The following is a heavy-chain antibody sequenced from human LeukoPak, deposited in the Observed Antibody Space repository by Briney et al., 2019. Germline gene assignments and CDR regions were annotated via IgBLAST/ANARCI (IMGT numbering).Heavy chain of an antibody. J-gene: IGHJ6*02. V-gene: IGHV4-4*07. D-gene: IGHD1-26*01. CDR1: AGSIISYY. Sequence: SETLSLTCTVSAGSIISYYWSWLRQPAGGGLEWSGGIYSSGGTDYNPSLNSRVTMSVDTSKNQFSLKLTSVTAAGTAVYSCARDSGTGRNYYYGMDVWGQGTTVTVSS. CDR3: ARDSGTGRNYYYGMDV. CDR2: IYSSGGT.